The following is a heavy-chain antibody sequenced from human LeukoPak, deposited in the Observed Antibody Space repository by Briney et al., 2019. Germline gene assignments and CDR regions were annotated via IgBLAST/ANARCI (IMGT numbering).Heavy chain of an antibody. CDR1: GYTFTAYY. V-gene: IGHV1-2*02. J-gene: IGHJ4*02. Sequence: GASVKVSCTASGYTFTAYYMHWVRQAPGQGLEWMGWINPNSGGTNYAQKFQGRVIMTRDTSTNTAYMDLSSLTSDDTAVYFCARDRMGDCGTTSCYLAYWGQGAQVTVSS. CDR3: ARDRMGDCGTTSCYLAY. D-gene: IGHD2-2*01. CDR2: INPNSGGT.